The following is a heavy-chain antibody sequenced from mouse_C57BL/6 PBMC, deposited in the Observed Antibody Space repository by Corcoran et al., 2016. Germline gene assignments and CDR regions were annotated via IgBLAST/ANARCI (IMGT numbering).Heavy chain of an antibody. CDR3: ARGAYDYPYYAMDY. J-gene: IGHJ4*01. D-gene: IGHD2-4*01. CDR2: IYPRSGNT. Sequence: QVQLQQSGAELARPGASVKLSCKASGYAVTSYGISWVKQRTGQGLEWNGEIYPRSGNTYYNEKFKGKATLTADKSSSTAYMELRSLTSEDSAVYFCARGAYDYPYYAMDYWGQGTSVTVSS. CDR1: GYAVTSYG. V-gene: IGHV1-81*01.